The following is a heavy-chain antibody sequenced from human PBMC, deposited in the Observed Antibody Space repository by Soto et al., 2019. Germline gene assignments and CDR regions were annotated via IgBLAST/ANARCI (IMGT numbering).Heavy chain of an antibody. D-gene: IGHD1-26*01. CDR1: GFTFSDHY. CDR3: ARISGSYTRGLDY. V-gene: IGHV3-72*01. CDR2: SRNKANSYST. Sequence: EVQLVESGGGLVQPGGSMRLSCAASGFTFSDHYMDWVRQAPGKGLEWVGSSRNKANSYSTEYAASVKGRFTISRDESKNTLYLKMNSLKTEDSAVYYCARISGSYTRGLDYWGQGTLVTVSA. J-gene: IGHJ4*02.